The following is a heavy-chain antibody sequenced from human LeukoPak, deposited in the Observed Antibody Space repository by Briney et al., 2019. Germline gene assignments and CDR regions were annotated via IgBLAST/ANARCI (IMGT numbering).Heavy chain of an antibody. V-gene: IGHV3-48*03. J-gene: IGHJ4*02. CDR2: ISTTGKTT. D-gene: IGHD5-24*01. CDR1: GFTFSSYE. Sequence: GGSLRLSCAASGFTFSSYEMNWVRQAPGKGLEWVSYISTTGKTTYYADSVQGRFTISRGNAKNSVYLQMNSLRAEDTAVYYCASKPRDGYNYGRFDFWGQGTLVTVSS. CDR3: ASKPRDGYNYGRFDF.